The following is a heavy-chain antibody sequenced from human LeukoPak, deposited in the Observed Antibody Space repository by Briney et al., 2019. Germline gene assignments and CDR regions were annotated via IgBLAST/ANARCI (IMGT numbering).Heavy chain of an antibody. CDR3: ARDCGVSGYDFGWFDP. Sequence: ASVKVSCKASGYTFTGYYMHWVRQAPGQGLEWMGWINPNSGGTNYAQKFQGRVTMTRDTSISTAYMELSRLRSDDTAVYYCARDCGVSGYDFGWFDPWGQGTLVTVSS. D-gene: IGHD5-12*01. CDR2: INPNSGGT. CDR1: GYTFTGYY. V-gene: IGHV1-2*02. J-gene: IGHJ5*02.